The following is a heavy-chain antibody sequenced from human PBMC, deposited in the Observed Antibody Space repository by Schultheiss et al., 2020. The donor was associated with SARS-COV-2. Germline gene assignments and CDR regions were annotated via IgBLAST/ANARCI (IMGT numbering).Heavy chain of an antibody. CDR1: GFTFSSYG. D-gene: IGHD1-1*01. Sequence: GESLKISCAASGFTFSSYGMHWVRQAPGKGLEWVAVISYDGSNKYYADSVKGRFTISRDNSKNTLYLQMNSLRAEDTAVYYCAKAPLDERTYYGMDVWGQGTTVTVSS. V-gene: IGHV3-30*18. CDR2: ISYDGSNK. CDR3: AKAPLDERTYYGMDV. J-gene: IGHJ6*02.